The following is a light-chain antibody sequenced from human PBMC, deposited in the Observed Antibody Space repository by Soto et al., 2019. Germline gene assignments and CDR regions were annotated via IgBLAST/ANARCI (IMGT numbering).Light chain of an antibody. Sequence: DILRTQSPVALSVSPGERATLSCRASQSVSNNLAWYQQKPGQAPRLLIYGASSRATGIPDRFSGSGSGTDFTLTISRLEPEDFAVYYCQQYGSSPRTFGQGTKVDIK. J-gene: IGKJ1*01. CDR2: GAS. CDR1: QSVSNN. V-gene: IGKV3-20*01. CDR3: QQYGSSPRT.